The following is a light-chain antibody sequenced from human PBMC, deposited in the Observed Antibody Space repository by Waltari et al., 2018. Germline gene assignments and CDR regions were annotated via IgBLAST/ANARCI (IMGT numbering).Light chain of an antibody. CDR1: QSVLYSSNNMNY. CDR3: QQYYSTPPA. CDR2: WAS. V-gene: IGKV4-1*01. Sequence: DIVVTQSPDSVAVSLGERATINCKSSQSVLYSSNNMNYLTWYQQKPGPPPRLLIYWASTRESGVPDRFSGSGAGTDFTLTINTLQAEDMAVYYCQQYYSTPPAFGQGTRVEI. J-gene: IGKJ1*01.